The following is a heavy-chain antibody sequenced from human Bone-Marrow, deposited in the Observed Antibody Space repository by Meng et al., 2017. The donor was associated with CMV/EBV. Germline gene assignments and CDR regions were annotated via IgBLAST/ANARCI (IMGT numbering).Heavy chain of an antibody. J-gene: IGHJ4*02. D-gene: IGHD3-10*01. Sequence: GESLKISCAASGFTFSSYEMNWVRQAPGKGLEWVSYISSSGSTIYYADSVKGRFTISRDNAKNSLYLQMNSLRAEDTAVYYCARGWQYYYGSGSYYKVSGGFDYWGQGTLVTVYS. CDR3: ARGWQYYYGSGSYYKVSGGFDY. CDR1: GFTFSSYE. V-gene: IGHV3-48*03. CDR2: ISSSGSTI.